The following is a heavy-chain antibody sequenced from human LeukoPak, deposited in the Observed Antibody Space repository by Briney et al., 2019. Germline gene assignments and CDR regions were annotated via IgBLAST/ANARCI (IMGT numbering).Heavy chain of an antibody. J-gene: IGHJ3*02. CDR3: ARVRDGYNDAYDI. CDR1: GYTFTGYY. Sequence: ASVKVSCKASGYTFTGYYMHWVRQAPGQGLEWMGWINPNSGGTNYAQKFQGRVTMTRDTSISTAYMELSSLKSEDTAVYYCARVRDGYNDAYDIWGQGTMVTVSS. D-gene: IGHD5-24*01. V-gene: IGHV1-2*02. CDR2: INPNSGGT.